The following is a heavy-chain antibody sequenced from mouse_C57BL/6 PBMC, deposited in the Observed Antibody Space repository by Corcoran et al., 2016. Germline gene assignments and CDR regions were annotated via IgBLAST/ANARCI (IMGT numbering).Heavy chain of an antibody. Sequence: QVTLKESGPGILQSSQTLSLTCSFSGFSLSTSGMGVSWIRQPSGKGLEWLAHIYWDDDKRYNPSLKSRLTISKDTSRNQVFLKITSVDTADTATYYCARSSPFITTVVAVDYWGQGTTLTVSS. CDR2: IYWDDDK. D-gene: IGHD1-1*01. CDR3: ARSSPFITTVVAVDY. V-gene: IGHV8-12*01. CDR1: GFSLSTSGMG. J-gene: IGHJ2*01.